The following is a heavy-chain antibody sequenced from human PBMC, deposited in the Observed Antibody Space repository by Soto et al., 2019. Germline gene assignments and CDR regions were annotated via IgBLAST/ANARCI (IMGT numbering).Heavy chain of an antibody. V-gene: IGHV3-15*07. CDR3: TTDSDLTGYYWFDY. D-gene: IGHD3-9*01. J-gene: IGHJ4*02. CDR2: IKSKTDGGTT. CDR1: GFTFSNAW. Sequence: PGGSLRLSCAASGFTFSNAWMNWVRQAPGKGLEWVGRIKSKTDGGTTDYAAPVKGRFTISRDDSKNTLYLQMNSLKTEDTAVNYCTTDSDLTGYYWFDYWGQGTLVTVSS.